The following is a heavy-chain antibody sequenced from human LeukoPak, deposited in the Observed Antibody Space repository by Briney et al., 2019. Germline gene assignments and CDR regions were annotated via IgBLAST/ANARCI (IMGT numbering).Heavy chain of an antibody. V-gene: IGHV3-23*01. Sequence: GGSLRLSCADSGFTFSNYAMTWVRQAPGKGLEWVSSVSGSGASTSYAASVKGRFTISRDNSKDTLYLQMNSLRAEDTAVYYCASRHTSMDYFDYWGQGALVTVSS. D-gene: IGHD5-18*01. CDR2: VSGSGAST. J-gene: IGHJ4*02. CDR1: GFTFSNYA. CDR3: ASRHTSMDYFDY.